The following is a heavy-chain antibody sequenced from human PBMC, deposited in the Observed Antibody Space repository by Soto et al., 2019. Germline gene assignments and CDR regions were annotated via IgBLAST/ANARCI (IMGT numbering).Heavy chain of an antibody. D-gene: IGHD6-19*01. CDR1: GFTFSDYY. V-gene: IGHV3-11*01. J-gene: IGHJ4*02. CDR3: ASSPAPTTQEYSSGWQGR. Sequence: QVQLVESGGGLVKPGGSLRLSCAASGFTFSDYYMSWIRQAPGKGLECVSYISSGASSTIYYADSVKGRFTISRDNAKNSLYLQMNSLTAEDTAVYYCASSPAPTTQEYSSGWQGRWGQGTLVTVSS. CDR2: ISSGASSTI.